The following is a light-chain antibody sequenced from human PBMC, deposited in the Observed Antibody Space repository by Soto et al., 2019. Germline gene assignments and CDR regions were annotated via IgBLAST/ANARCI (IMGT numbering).Light chain of an antibody. Sequence: SYELTQPPSVSVAPGQTASITCGGHNIGSKTVHWYRQTPGQAPVLVVYDDSDRPSGIPERFSGSNSGNTATLTISRVEAGDEADYYCQVWDSITDHSVFGTGTKVTV. J-gene: IGLJ1*01. CDR3: QVWDSITDHSV. V-gene: IGLV3-21*02. CDR1: NIGSKT. CDR2: DDS.